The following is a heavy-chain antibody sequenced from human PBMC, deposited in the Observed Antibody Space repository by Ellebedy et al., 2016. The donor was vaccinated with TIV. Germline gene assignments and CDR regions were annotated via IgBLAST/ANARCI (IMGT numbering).Heavy chain of an antibody. CDR1: VASFISY. D-gene: IGHD3-9*01. J-gene: IGHJ6*02. CDR3: ARGQLTYFYYGMDV. CDR2: IYDSQST. V-gene: IGHV4-59*01. Sequence: SETLSLXSTVPVASFISYGSWFRQPPAKALEWMGYIYDSQSTKYNPSPESRVTLSVDTSRNQLSLRLTSVTAADTAVYYCARGQLTYFYYGMDVWGQGTTVTVSS.